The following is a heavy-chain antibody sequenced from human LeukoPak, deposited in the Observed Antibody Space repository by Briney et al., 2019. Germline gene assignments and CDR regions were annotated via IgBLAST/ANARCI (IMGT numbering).Heavy chain of an antibody. J-gene: IGHJ6*02. CDR1: GYTFTSYY. D-gene: IGHD1-26*01. V-gene: IGHV1-69*13. CDR3: ARSWGPDYYYGMDV. Sequence: SVKVSCKASGYTFTSYYMHWVRQAPGQGLEWMGGIIPIFGTANYAQKFQGRVTITADESTSTAYMELSSLRSEDTAVYYCARSWGPDYYYGMDVWGQGTTVTVSS. CDR2: IIPIFGTA.